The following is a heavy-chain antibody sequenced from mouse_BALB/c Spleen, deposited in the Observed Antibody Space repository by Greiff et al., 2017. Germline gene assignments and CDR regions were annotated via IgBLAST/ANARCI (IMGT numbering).Heavy chain of an antibody. CDR1: GFTFSSYA. D-gene: IGHD1-1*01. CDR2: ISSGGST. Sequence: EVKLVESGGGLVKPGGSLKLSCAASGFTFSSYAMSWVRQTPEKRLEWVASISSGGSTYYPDSVKGRFTISRDNARNILYLQMSSLRSEDTAMYYCARSLITTVVDYAMDYWGQGTSVTVSS. V-gene: IGHV5-6-5*01. CDR3: ARSLITTVVDYAMDY. J-gene: IGHJ4*01.